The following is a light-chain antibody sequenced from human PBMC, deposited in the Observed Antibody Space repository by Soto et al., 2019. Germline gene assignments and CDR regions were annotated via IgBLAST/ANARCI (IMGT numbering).Light chain of an antibody. J-gene: IGKJ5*01. CDR1: QSVSRR. CDR2: GAS. V-gene: IGKV3-20*01. Sequence: VFTQSPCTLSLSQGGRATLSCRASQSVSRRLAWYQQRPGQSPRLLISGASMRASGVPVRFIGSGSGTDFTLTITRLEPEDFAVYYCQQYGGSPITFGLGTRLEIK. CDR3: QQYGGSPIT.